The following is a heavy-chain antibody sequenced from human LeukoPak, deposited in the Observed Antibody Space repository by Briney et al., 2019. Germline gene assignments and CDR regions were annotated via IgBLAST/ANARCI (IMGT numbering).Heavy chain of an antibody. CDR3: ARDLGYCSSTSCYGFDY. Sequence: ASVKVSCKASGYTFTSYGISWVRQAPGQGLEWMGWISAYNGNTNYAQKLQGRVTMTTDTSTSTAYMELRSLRSDDTAVCYCARDLGYCSSTSCYGFDYWGQGTLVTVSS. CDR1: GYTFTSYG. D-gene: IGHD2-2*01. V-gene: IGHV1-18*01. J-gene: IGHJ4*02. CDR2: ISAYNGNT.